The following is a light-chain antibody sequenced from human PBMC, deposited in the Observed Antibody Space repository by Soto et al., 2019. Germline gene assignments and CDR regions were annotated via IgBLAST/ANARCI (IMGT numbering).Light chain of an antibody. CDR2: WAS. Sequence: DIMLTQSPDSLAVSLGERATINCKSSQSVLYNSDNKNYLAWYQQKPGQPPKLLIYWASTRDSGVPDRFSGSGSGADFTLTISSLQAEDVAVYYCQQYYTTLTFGGGTKVEIK. CDR3: QQYYTTLT. J-gene: IGKJ4*01. V-gene: IGKV4-1*01. CDR1: QSVLYNSDNKNY.